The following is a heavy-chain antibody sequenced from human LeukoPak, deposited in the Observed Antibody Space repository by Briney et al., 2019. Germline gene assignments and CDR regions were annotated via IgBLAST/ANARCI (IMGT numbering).Heavy chain of an antibody. CDR3: ARAHQGITIFGVVIIGGFDP. CDR2: IYYSGST. D-gene: IGHD3-3*01. V-gene: IGHV4-59*01. Sequence: SETLSLTCTVSGGSISSYYWSWIRQPPGKGLEWIGYIYYSGSTNYNPSLKSRVTISVDTSKNQFSLKLSSVTAADTAVYYCARAHQGITIFGVVIIGGFDPWGREPWSPTPQ. CDR1: GGSISSYY. J-gene: IGHJ5*02.